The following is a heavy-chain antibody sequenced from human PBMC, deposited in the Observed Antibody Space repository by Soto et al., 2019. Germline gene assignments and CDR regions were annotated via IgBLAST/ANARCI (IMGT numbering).Heavy chain of an antibody. CDR3: AKDPGYCSSTSCAYYYYYYMDV. CDR2: ISGSGGST. CDR1: GFTFSSYA. J-gene: IGHJ6*03. D-gene: IGHD2-2*01. Sequence: GGSLRLSCAASGFTFSSYAMSWVRQAPGKGLEWVSAISGSGGSTYYADSVKGRFTISRDNSKNTLYLQMNSLRAEETAVYYCAKDPGYCSSTSCAYYYYYYMDVWGKGTTVTVSS. V-gene: IGHV3-23*01.